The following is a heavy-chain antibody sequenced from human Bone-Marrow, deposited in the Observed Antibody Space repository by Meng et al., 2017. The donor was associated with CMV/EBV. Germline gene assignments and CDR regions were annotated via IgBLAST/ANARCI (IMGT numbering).Heavy chain of an antibody. CDR1: GFLFFNYA. CDR2: ISDDVNIK. CDR3: ARPCRPGSTSHDYDAFDI. J-gene: IGHJ3*02. V-gene: IGHV3-30*12. Sequence: GESLKISCAASGFLFFNYAMHWVRQAPGKGLESVAVISDDVNIKYYADSVKGRFTISADKSISTAYLQWSSLKASDTAMYYCARPCRPGSTSHDYDAFDIWGQGTMVTVSS. D-gene: IGHD2-2*01.